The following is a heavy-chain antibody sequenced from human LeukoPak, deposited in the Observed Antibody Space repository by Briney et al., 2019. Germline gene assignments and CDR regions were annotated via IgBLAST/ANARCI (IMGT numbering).Heavy chain of an antibody. CDR1: GGSISSYY. CDR3: ARHGYSSSWSYYYYGMDV. Sequence: SETLSLTCTVSGGSISSYYWSWIRQPAGKGLEWIGRIYYSGSTNYNPSLKSRVTISVDTSKNQFSLKLSSVTAADTAVYYCARHGYSSSWSYYYYGMDVWGQGTTVTVSS. CDR2: IYYSGST. V-gene: IGHV4-59*08. J-gene: IGHJ6*02. D-gene: IGHD6-13*01.